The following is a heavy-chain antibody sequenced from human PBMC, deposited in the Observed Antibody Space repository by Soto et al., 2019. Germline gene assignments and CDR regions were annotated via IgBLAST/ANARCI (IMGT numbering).Heavy chain of an antibody. Sequence: QVQLQESGPGLVKPSETLSLTCTVSGGPVTSGNHYWSWIRQPPGTGLEWIGYSYSRGSTKYNPTLKRRVTISVDTSKNQFSLKLSSMTAADTAVYYCARDGKYSYDHPSDYSGMDVWGQATTVTVSS. CDR1: GGPVTSGNHY. CDR3: ARDGKYSYDHPSDYSGMDV. CDR2: SYSRGST. J-gene: IGHJ6*02. D-gene: IGHD5-18*01. V-gene: IGHV4-61*01.